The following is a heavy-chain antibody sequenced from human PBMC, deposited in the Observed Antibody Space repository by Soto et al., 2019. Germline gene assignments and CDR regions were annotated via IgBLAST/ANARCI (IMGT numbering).Heavy chain of an antibody. Sequence: PSATLSLTCTVSGGSISSSSYYWGWIRQPPGKGLEWIGSIFYSGSTYYNPSLKSRVTISVDTSKNQFSLKLSSVTAADTAVYYCARQGSGWYYFDYWGQGTLVTVSS. V-gene: IGHV4-39*01. CDR3: ARQGSGWYYFDY. CDR1: GGSISSSSYY. CDR2: IFYSGST. D-gene: IGHD6-19*01. J-gene: IGHJ4*02.